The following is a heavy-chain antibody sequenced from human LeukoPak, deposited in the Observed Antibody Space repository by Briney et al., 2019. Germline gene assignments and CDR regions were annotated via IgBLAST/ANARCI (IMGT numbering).Heavy chain of an antibody. V-gene: IGHV1-18*01. D-gene: IGHD1-1*01. CDR1: GYTFTSYG. Sequence: ASVKVSCKASGYTFTSYGISWVRQAPGQGLEWMGWISAYNGNTNYAQKLQGRVTMTTDTSTSTAYMELRSLRSDDTAVYYCARDKQLDWAHYYYYYMDVWGKGTTVTVSS. CDR2: ISAYNGNT. J-gene: IGHJ6*03. CDR3: ARDKQLDWAHYYYYYMDV.